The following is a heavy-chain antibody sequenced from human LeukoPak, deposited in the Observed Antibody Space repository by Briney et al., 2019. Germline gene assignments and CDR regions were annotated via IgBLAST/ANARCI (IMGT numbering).Heavy chain of an antibody. CDR2: ISGNGGAT. D-gene: IGHD3-22*01. J-gene: IGHJ4*02. V-gene: IGHV3-23*01. CDR1: GFTFTSYA. Sequence: GGSLRLSCAASGFTFTSYAMSWVRQAPGKGLEWVSAISGNGGATYYADSVKGRFTISRDNSKNTLHLQMNSLRAEDTALYYCAKATTAIVVDDFFDYWGQGTLVSVSS. CDR3: AKATTAIVVDDFFDY.